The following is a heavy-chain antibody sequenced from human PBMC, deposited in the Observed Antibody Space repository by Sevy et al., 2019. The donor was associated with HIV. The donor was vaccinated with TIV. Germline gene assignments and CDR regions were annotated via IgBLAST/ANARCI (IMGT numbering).Heavy chain of an antibody. CDR2: IHPADSDT. Sequence: GESLKISCKGTGYNFTPYWVGWVRQKPGQGLEWLGIIHPADSDTGYSPSFEGQVTISVENSITTVYLQWSSLKASDTAMYYCARQGDLDYFDYCGQGTLVTVSS. J-gene: IGHJ4*02. CDR1: GYNFTPYW. CDR3: ARQGDLDYFDY. V-gene: IGHV5-51*01. D-gene: IGHD1-1*01.